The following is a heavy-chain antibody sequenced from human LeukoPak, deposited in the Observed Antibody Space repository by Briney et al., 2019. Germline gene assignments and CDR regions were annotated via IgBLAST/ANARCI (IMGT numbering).Heavy chain of an antibody. CDR2: IYYSGST. Sequence: SETLSLTCTVSGGSISRSNYYWGWIRQPPGKGLEWIGTIYYSGSTYYNPSLKSRVTISLDTSKNQFSLKLSSVTAADTAVYYCARRLLNDYVWGSYRWGWFDPWGQGTLVTVSS. D-gene: IGHD3-16*02. CDR3: ARRLLNDYVWGSYRWGWFDP. V-gene: IGHV4-39*07. CDR1: GGSISRSNYY. J-gene: IGHJ5*02.